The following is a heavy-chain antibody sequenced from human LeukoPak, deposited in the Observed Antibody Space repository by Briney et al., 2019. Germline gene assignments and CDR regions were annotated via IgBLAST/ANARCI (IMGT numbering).Heavy chain of an antibody. CDR3: ARASRDGYNQNFDH. CDR2: IYPGGSET. J-gene: IGHJ4*02. D-gene: IGHD5-24*01. CDR1: GYIFSNYW. V-gene: IGHV5-51*01. Sequence: GESLKISCKGLGYIFSNYWSAWVRQMPGKGLEWMGIIYPGGSETRYDPSFQGQVTISADMSTSTAYLQWSSLRASDTAMYYCARASRDGYNQNFDHWGQGTLVTVSS.